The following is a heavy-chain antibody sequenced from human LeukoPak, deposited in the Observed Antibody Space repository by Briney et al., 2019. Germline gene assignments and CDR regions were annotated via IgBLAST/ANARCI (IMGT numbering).Heavy chain of an antibody. J-gene: IGHJ4*02. CDR1: GFTVSSNY. V-gene: IGHV3-53*01. CDR3: ARIVVGATEGGYFDY. D-gene: IGHD1-26*01. Sequence: GGSLRLSCAASGFTVSSNYMSWVRQAPGKGLEWVSVIYSGGSTYYADSVKGRFTISRDNSKNTLYLQMNSLRAEDTAVYYCARIVVGATEGGYFDYWGQGTLVTVSS. CDR2: IYSGGST.